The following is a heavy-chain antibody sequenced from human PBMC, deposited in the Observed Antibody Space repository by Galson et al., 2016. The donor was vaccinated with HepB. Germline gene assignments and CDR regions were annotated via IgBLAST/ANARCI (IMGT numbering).Heavy chain of an antibody. Sequence: QSGAEVKKPGESLKISCRVSGYTFINYWIGWMRQMPGKGLEWMGIIYPDDSDTRYSPSFQGQVTILADKSIRTAYLQWSSLKASATAMYYCARLKWSYGSGYYYGMDVWGQGTTVTVSS. D-gene: IGHD2-15*01. V-gene: IGHV5-51*01. CDR2: IYPDDSDT. J-gene: IGHJ6*02. CDR3: ARLKWSYGSGYYYGMDV. CDR1: GYTFINYW.